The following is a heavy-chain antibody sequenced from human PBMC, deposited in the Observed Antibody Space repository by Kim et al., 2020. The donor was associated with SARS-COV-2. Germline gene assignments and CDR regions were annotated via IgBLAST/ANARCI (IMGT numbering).Heavy chain of an antibody. Sequence: GGSLRLSCAASGFTFSSYSMNWVRQAPGKGLEWVSSISSSSSYIYYADSVKGRFTISRDNAKNSLYLQMNSLRAEDTAVYYCARGPLEWIIDYYGMDVWGQGTTVTVSS. CDR3: ARGPLEWIIDYYGMDV. V-gene: IGHV3-21*01. CDR1: GFTFSSYS. J-gene: IGHJ6*02. CDR2: ISSSSSYI. D-gene: IGHD5-12*01.